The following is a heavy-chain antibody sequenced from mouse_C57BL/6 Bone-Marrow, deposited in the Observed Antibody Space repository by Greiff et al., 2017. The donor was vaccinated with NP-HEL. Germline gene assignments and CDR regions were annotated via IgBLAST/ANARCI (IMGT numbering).Heavy chain of an antibody. CDR2: IWSGGST. J-gene: IGHJ1*03. D-gene: IGHD5-5*01. Sequence: QVQLQQSGPGLVQPSQSLSITCTVSGFSLTSYGVHWVRQSPGKGLEWLGVIWSGGSTDYNAAFISRLSISKDNSKSQVFFKMNSLQADDTGIYYCASYPQWYFDVWGTGTTVTVSS. CDR3: ASYPQWYFDV. CDR1: GFSLTSYG. V-gene: IGHV2-2*01.